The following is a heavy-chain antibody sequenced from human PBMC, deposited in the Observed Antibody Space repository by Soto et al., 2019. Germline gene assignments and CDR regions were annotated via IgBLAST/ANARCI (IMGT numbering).Heavy chain of an antibody. D-gene: IGHD6-13*01. V-gene: IGHV4-31*03. CDR1: GASTSRGGSY. J-gene: IGHJ3*01. CDR3: ARGRGVVIPAGTPDAFDV. CDR2: IYYSGTT. Sequence: TLSLTCTVSGASTSRGGSYWSWIRQHPGKGLEWIGYIYYSGTTDYNPSLRSRVTISLDTSKNQFSLRLSSVTAADTAMYYCARGRGVVIPAGTPDAFDVWGQGTMVTVSS.